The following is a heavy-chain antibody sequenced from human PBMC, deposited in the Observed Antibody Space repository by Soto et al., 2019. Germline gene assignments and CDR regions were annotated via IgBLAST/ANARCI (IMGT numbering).Heavy chain of an antibody. D-gene: IGHD3-3*01. CDR3: ARGGTFGVVIMSCFDP. J-gene: IGHJ5*02. Sequence: SETPSLTCPVSGGSISSSSYYWGWIRQPPGKGLEWIGCIYHSGSTYYNPSLKSRVTISVDTSKNQFSLKLSSVTAADTAVYYCARGGTFGVVIMSCFDPWGQGTLVTVSS. CDR1: GGSISSSSYY. CDR2: IYHSGST. V-gene: IGHV4-39*07.